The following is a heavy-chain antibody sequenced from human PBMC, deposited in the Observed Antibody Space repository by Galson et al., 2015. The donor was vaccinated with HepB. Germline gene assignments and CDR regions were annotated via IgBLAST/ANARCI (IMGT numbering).Heavy chain of an antibody. CDR1: GYTFTNYY. J-gene: IGHJ4*02. V-gene: IGHV1-46*03. D-gene: IGHD3-22*01. Sequence: SVKVSCKASGYTFTNYYVSWVRQAPGQGLEWIGLINPLGGSTVYADQFQDRVTMTSDTSTDTAYLELNRLRLDDTAIYYCAVVVFGYFDYWGQETLVTVSS. CDR2: INPLGGST. CDR3: AVVVFGYFDY.